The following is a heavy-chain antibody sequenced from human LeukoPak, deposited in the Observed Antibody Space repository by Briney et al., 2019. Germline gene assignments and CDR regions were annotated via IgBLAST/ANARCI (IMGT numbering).Heavy chain of an antibody. V-gene: IGHV4-59*02. CDR2: VYYSGST. J-gene: IGHJ4*02. D-gene: IGHD2-15*01. CDR3: ARIHRYCSGGACYVLDN. Sequence: SETLSLTCVVSGGSVSGYYWGWIRQPPGRGLEWIGYVYYSGSTNYNPSFKSRITISVETSRNQFSLQLSSVTAADTAVYYCARIHRYCSGGACYVLDNWGQGTLAAVSS. CDR1: GGSVSGYY.